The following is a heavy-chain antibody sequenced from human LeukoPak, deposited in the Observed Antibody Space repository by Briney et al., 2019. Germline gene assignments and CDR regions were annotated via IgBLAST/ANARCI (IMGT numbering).Heavy chain of an antibody. V-gene: IGHV4-30-4*01. Sequence: PSQTLSLTCTVSGGSISSDDYYWSWIRQPPGKGLEWIGHIYNSGSTFYNPSLRSRVTISLDTSKNQFSLRLSSVTAADTAFYYCGRDGDAFDIWGRGTMVTVSS. CDR3: GRDGDAFDI. CDR1: GGSISSDDYY. CDR2: IYNSGST. J-gene: IGHJ3*02.